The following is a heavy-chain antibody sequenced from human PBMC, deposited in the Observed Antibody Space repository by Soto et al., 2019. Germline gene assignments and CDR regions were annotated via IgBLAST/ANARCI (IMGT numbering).Heavy chain of an antibody. CDR3: AKVRYSSPMGYYYGMDV. D-gene: IGHD6-19*01. CDR1: RVAFSKFI. CDR2: IIPIFGTA. Sequence: SVNVSCKASRVAFSKFIVTWVRQAPGLGLEWVGGIIPIFGTASYAQKFQGRVTITADESTSTSYMEVNDLRSEDTAVYYCAKVRYSSPMGYYYGMDVWGQGTTVTVSS. J-gene: IGHJ6*02. V-gene: IGHV1-69*13.